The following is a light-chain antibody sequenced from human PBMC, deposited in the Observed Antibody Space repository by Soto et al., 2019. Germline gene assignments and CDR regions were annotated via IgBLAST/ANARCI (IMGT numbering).Light chain of an antibody. V-gene: IGKV1-39*01. CDR2: AAS. J-gene: IGKJ1*01. CDR3: QQSYSTPWT. CDR1: QSISSY. Sequence: DIQMTQSPSSLSASVGDRVTITCRASQSISSYLDWYQQKPGKAPKLLIYAASSLYSGVPSRLSGSGSGTDFTLDISGLQPEDFATYYCQQSYSTPWTFGQGTKVEIK.